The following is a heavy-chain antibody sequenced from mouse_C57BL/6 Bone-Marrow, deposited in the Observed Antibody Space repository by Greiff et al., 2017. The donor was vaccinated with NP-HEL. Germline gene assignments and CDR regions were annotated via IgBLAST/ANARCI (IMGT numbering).Heavy chain of an antibody. CDR2: IYTNSGST. CDR3: TTDFAWFAY. J-gene: IGHJ3*01. CDR1: GYNFTSYW. Sequence: VQLQQSGAELVKPGASVKLSCKASGYNFTSYWMHWVKQRPGQGLEWIGMIYTNSGSTNSNEKFKSKATLTVDKSSSPAYMQLSSLTSEDSAVYYCTTDFAWFAYWGQGTLVTVSA. V-gene: IGHV1-64*01.